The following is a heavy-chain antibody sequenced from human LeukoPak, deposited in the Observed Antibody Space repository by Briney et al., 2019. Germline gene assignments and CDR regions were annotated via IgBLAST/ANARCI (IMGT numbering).Heavy chain of an antibody. Sequence: SETLSLTCTVSGGSISSSSYYWGWIRQPPGKGLEWIGSIYYSGRTYYNPSLKSRVTISVDTSKNQFSLKLSSVTAADTALYYCARVVAGIRALVYWGQGILVTVSS. CDR3: ARVVAGIRALVY. J-gene: IGHJ4*02. CDR1: GGSISSSSYY. V-gene: IGHV4-39*01. D-gene: IGHD6-19*01. CDR2: IYYSGRT.